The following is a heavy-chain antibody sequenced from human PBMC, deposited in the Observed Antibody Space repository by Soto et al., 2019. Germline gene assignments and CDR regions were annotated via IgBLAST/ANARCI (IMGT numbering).Heavy chain of an antibody. J-gene: IGHJ4*02. CDR3: ATRRDYDVLTGYYLNYFDN. CDR1: SGSFSGYY. CDR2: INHSGST. V-gene: IGHV4-34*01. Sequence: SETLSLTCAVNSGSFSGYYWSWIRQPPGKGLEWIGEINHSGSTNYNPSLKSRVTFSVDRSKNHFSLKLSSVTAADTAVYFCATRRDYDVLTGYYLNYFDNWAQGTLVTVSS. D-gene: IGHD3-9*01.